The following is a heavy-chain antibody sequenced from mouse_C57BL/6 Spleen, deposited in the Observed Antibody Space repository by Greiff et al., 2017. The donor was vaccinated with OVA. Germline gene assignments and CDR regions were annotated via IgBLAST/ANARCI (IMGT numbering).Heavy chain of an antibody. J-gene: IGHJ4*01. CDR3: ARPTYRAMDY. Sequence: EVQLVESGGGLVKPGGSLKLSCAASGFTFSDYGMHWVRQAPEKGLEWVAYLSSGSSTIYYADPVKGRFTISRDNAKNTLFLQMTSLRSEDTAMYYCARPTYRAMDYWGQGTSVTVSS. D-gene: IGHD5-1*01. CDR2: LSSGSSTI. V-gene: IGHV5-17*01. CDR1: GFTFSDYG.